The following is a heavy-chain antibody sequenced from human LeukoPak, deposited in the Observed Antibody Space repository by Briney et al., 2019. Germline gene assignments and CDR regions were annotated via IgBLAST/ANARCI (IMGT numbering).Heavy chain of an antibody. J-gene: IGHJ6*03. CDR3: ARDLAVGATIVRYYYMDV. V-gene: IGHV1-18*01. Sequence: ASVKVSCKASGYTFTSYGISWVRQAPGQGREWMGWISAYNGNTNYAQKLQGRVTMTTDTSTSTAYMELRSLRSDDTAVYYRARDLAVGATIVRYYYMDVWGKGTTVTISS. CDR1: GYTFTSYG. CDR2: ISAYNGNT. D-gene: IGHD1-26*01.